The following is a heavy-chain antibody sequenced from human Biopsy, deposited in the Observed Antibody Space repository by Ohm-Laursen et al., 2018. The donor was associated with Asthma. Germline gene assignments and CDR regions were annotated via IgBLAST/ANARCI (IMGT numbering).Heavy chain of an antibody. CDR3: ARGQKSAGDRWFDP. CDR2: INPNSGGT. Sequence: ASVKVSCKASGYTFIGCHIHWMRRAPGQGLEWMGRINPNSGGTNYAQKFQGRVTMTRDTSISTAYMEVSRLRSDDTAVYYCARGQKSAGDRWFDPWGQGTTVTVSS. D-gene: IGHD6-13*01. J-gene: IGHJ5*02. V-gene: IGHV1-2*06. CDR1: GYTFIGCH.